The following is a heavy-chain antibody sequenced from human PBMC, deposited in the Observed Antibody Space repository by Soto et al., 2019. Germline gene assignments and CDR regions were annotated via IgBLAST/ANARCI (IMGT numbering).Heavy chain of an antibody. Sequence: PGGSLRLSCVASGFSFSNYNMNWVRQAPGNGPVWVSYHTDTSETLNYPDYVRGRFTSSRDNADSSLYLQMNSPRDEDTAVYFCARDFGYGYYLDYWGRGTLVTVSS. D-gene: IGHD5-18*01. CDR3: ARDFGYGYYLDY. J-gene: IGHJ4*02. CDR1: GFSFSNYN. CDR2: HTDTSETL. V-gene: IGHV3-48*02.